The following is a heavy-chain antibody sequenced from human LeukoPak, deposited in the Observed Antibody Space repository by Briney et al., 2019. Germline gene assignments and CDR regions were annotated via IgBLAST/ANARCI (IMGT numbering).Heavy chain of an antibody. V-gene: IGHV4-59*11. CDR1: GGSISSHY. CDR3: ARCHYYYYYYVDV. CDR2: IYYSGST. Sequence: PSETLSLTCTVSGGSISSHYWSWIRQPPGKGLEWIGYIYYSGSTNYNPSLKSRVTISVDTSKNQFSLKLSSVTAADTAVYYCARCHYYYYYYVDVWGKGTTVTVSS. J-gene: IGHJ6*03.